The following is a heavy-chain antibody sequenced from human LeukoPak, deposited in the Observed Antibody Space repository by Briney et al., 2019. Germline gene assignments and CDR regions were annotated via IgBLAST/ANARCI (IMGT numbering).Heavy chain of an antibody. V-gene: IGHV1-2*02. D-gene: IGHD4-11*01. CDR3: ARGGLPIYYYYIDV. Sequence: ASVKVSCTASGYTFTGYFMHWVRQAPGQGLEWMGLINTNSGGTNYAQKFQGRVTMTRDTSISTAYMELRGLRSDDTAVYYCARGGLPIYYYYIDVWGKGTTVTVSS. J-gene: IGHJ6*03. CDR2: INTNSGGT. CDR1: GYTFTGYF.